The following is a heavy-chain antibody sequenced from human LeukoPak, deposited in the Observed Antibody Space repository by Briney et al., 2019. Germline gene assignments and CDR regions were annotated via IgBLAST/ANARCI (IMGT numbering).Heavy chain of an antibody. CDR1: GFTFSSYW. V-gene: IGHV3-7*01. Sequence: GGSLRLSCAASGFTFSSYWMSWVRQAPGKGLEWVANIKQDGSEKYYVDSVKGRFTISRDNAKNSLYLQMNSLRAEDTAVYYCARDHRYSSSLPDAFDIWGQGTMVIVSS. CDR2: IKQDGSEK. CDR3: ARDHRYSSSLPDAFDI. J-gene: IGHJ3*02. D-gene: IGHD6-13*01.